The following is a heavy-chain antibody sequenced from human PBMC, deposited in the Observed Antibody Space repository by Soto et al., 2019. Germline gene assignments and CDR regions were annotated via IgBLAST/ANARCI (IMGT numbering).Heavy chain of an antibody. Sequence: QVQLVESGGGVVQPGRSLRLSCAASEFTFSNYGMHWVRQAPGKGLEWVAVILNDGSNRYHADSVKYRFTISRDNSKTTLYVQMNSLRAEDAAVYYCARDDEYSGNGMDVWGQGTTVTVS. CDR3: ARDDEYSGNGMDV. CDR2: ILNDGSNR. D-gene: IGHD3-10*01. J-gene: IGHJ6*02. V-gene: IGHV3-33*01. CDR1: EFTFSNYG.